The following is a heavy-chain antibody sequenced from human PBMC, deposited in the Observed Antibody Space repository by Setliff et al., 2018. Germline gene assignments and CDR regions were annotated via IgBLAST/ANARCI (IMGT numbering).Heavy chain of an antibody. D-gene: IGHD2-2*01. CDR1: GGSISSSSYY. CDR3: ARERGLGYCSSTSCRYYYYGMDV. V-gene: IGHV4-39*07. CDR2: IYYSGNT. Sequence: PSETLSLTCTVSGGSISSSSYYWGWIRQPPGKGLEWIGSIYYSGNTYYNASLKGRVTISGDTSKNQFSLKLSSVTAADTAVYYCARERGLGYCSSTSCRYYYYGMDVWGQGITVTVSS. J-gene: IGHJ6*02.